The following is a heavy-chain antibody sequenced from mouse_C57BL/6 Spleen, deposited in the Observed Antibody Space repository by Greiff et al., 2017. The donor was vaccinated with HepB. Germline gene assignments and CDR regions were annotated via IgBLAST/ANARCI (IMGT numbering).Heavy chain of an antibody. CDR2: ISYSGST. V-gene: IGHV3-2*02. D-gene: IGHD1-2*01. CDR3: ARTARIKY. J-gene: IGHJ2*01. Sequence: EVKLMESGPGLVKPSQSLSLTCTATGYSITSGYGWNWIRQFPGNKLEWMGYISYSGSTNYNPSLKSRISITRDTSKNQFFLQLNSVTTEDTATYDCARTARIKYWGQGTTLTVSS. CDR1: GYSITSGYG.